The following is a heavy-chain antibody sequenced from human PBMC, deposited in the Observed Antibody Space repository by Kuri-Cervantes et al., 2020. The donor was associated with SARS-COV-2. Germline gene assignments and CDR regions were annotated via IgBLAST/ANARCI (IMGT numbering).Heavy chain of an antibody. Sequence: GESLKISCVASGFTFSSYWMHWVRQAPGKGLVWVSRLTNDGSDAIFADSVKGRFTISRDNAKNTLYLYMNSLRADDTAVYYCARDSMTTRDFDYWGQGTLDTVSS. V-gene: IGHV3-74*01. CDR1: GFTFSSYW. J-gene: IGHJ4*02. CDR3: ARDSMTTRDFDY. CDR2: LTNDGSDA. D-gene: IGHD4-11*01.